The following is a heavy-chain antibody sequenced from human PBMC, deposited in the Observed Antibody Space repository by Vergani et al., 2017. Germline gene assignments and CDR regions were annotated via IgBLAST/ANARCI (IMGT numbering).Heavy chain of an antibody. Sequence: QVQLVQSGAEVKKPGASVKVSCKASGYTFTSYAMHWVRQAPGQRLEWMGWINAGNGNTKYSQKFQGRVTITRDTSASTAYMELSSLRSEDTAVYYCARGEGVVTPVYGMDVWGQGTTVTVSS. V-gene: IGHV1-3*01. D-gene: IGHD4-23*01. CDR1: GYTFTSYA. J-gene: IGHJ6*02. CDR3: ARGEGVVTPVYGMDV. CDR2: INAGNGNT.